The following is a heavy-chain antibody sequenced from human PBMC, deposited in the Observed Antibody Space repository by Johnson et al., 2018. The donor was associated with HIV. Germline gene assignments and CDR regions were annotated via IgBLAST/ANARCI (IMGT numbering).Heavy chain of an antibody. CDR1: GFTFSSYG. J-gene: IGHJ3*02. Sequence: QVQLVESGGGVVQPGGSLRLSCAASGFTFSSYGIHWVRQAPGKGLEWVAFIRYDGTNKYYADSVRGRYIISRDNSKNTLYLQMNSLRAEDTALYYCARVNSAAAFDIRGQGTMVTVSS. V-gene: IGHV3-30*02. CDR2: IRYDGTNK. D-gene: IGHD1-1*01. CDR3: ARVNSAAAFDI.